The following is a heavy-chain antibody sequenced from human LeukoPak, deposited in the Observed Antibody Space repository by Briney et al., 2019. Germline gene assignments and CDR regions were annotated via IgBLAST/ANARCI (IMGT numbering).Heavy chain of an antibody. V-gene: IGHV1-2*04. J-gene: IGHJ4*02. CDR3: ARGGNSSSWYYFDY. CDR2: INPNSGGT. D-gene: IGHD6-13*01. CDR1: GYTFTGYY. Sequence: ASVKVSCKASGYTFTGYYMHWVRQAPGQGLEWMGWINPNSGGTNYAQKFQGWVTMTRDTSIGTAYMELSRLRSDDTAVYYCARGGNSSSWYYFDYWGQGTLVTVSS.